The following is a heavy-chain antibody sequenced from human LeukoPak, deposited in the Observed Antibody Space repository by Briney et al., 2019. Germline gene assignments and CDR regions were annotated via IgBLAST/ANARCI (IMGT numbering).Heavy chain of an antibody. Sequence: PGGSLRLSCAASGFTFSSYSMNWVRQAPGKGLEWVSSISSSSSYIYYADSVKGRFTISRDNAKNSLYLQMNSLRAEDTAVYYCARDRLLGYYYDSSGYNRRDYWGQGTLVTVSS. D-gene: IGHD3-22*01. V-gene: IGHV3-21*01. CDR3: ARDRLLGYYYDSSGYNRRDY. CDR2: ISSSSSYI. J-gene: IGHJ4*02. CDR1: GFTFSSYS.